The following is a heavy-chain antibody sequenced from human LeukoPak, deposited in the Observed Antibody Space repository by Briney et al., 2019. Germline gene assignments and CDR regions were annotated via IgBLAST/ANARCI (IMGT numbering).Heavy chain of an antibody. V-gene: IGHV4-30-2*01. Sequence: SQTLSLTCAVSGGSINSGGYSWSWIRQPPGKGLEWIGYIYESGSTYCNPSLKSRVTMSLDRSKRQISLKLSSVTAADTAVYYCATLGYCSSTSCSTHPPWGQGTLVTVSS. J-gene: IGHJ5*02. CDR3: ATLGYCSSTSCSTHPP. CDR2: IYESGST. CDR1: GGSINSGGYS. D-gene: IGHD2-2*01.